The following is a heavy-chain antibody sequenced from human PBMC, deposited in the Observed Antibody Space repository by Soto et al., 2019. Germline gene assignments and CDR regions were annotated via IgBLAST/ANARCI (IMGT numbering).Heavy chain of an antibody. CDR3: ARTSSSSSGFDP. J-gene: IGHJ5*02. CDR2: ISTYNGNT. D-gene: IGHD6-6*01. V-gene: IGHV1-18*01. Sequence: GASVKVSCKASGYTFHTYGITWVRHAPGQGLEWMGWISTYNGNTEYVQKFQDRVTMTTDPSTRTAYMELRSLRSDDTAVNYCARTSSSSSGFDPWGQGTLVTVCS. CDR1: GYTFHTYG.